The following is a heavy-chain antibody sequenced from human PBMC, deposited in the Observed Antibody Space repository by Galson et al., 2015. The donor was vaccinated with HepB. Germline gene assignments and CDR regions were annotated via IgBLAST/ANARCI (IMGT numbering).Heavy chain of an antibody. CDR1: GFTFSSYG. V-gene: IGHV3-33*01. CDR2: IWYDGSNK. D-gene: IGHD1/OR15-1a*01. J-gene: IGHJ3*02. Sequence: SLRLSCAASGFTFSSYGMHWVRQAPGKGLEWVAVIWYDGSNKYYADSVKGRFTISRDNSKNTLYLQMNSLRAEDTAVYYCARDEWYNWNNRGELGAFDIWGQGTMVTVSS. CDR3: ARDEWYNWNNRGELGAFDI.